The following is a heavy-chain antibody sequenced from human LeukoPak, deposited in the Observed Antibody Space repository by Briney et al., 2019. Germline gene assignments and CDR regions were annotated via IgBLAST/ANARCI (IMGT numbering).Heavy chain of an antibody. J-gene: IGHJ4*02. CDR1: GFTFSSYA. CDR3: AKRYSSGWHSFVY. CDR2: INGNDDRT. Sequence: PGGSLTLSCAASGFTFSSYAMTWVRQAPGKGLEWVSTINGNDDRTYYDDSVKGRFTISRDNSKNTLFLQMKGLRDDDTAVYYCAKRYSSGWHSFVYWGQGTLGTVSS. V-gene: IGHV3-23*01. D-gene: IGHD6-19*01.